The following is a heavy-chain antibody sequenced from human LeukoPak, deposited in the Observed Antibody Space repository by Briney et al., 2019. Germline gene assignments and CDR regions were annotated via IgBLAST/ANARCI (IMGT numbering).Heavy chain of an antibody. D-gene: IGHD5-18*01. CDR3: ARTFGYSYGYLDY. CDR2: IYYSGST. V-gene: IGHV4-39*01. CDR1: GVSISSSCYY. J-gene: IGHJ4*02. Sequence: SETLSLTCTVSGVSISSSCYYWGWIRQPPGRGLEWIGSIYYSGSTYYNSSLKSRVTISVDTSKNQFSLKLSSVTAADTAVYYCARTFGYSYGYLDYWGQGTLVTVSS.